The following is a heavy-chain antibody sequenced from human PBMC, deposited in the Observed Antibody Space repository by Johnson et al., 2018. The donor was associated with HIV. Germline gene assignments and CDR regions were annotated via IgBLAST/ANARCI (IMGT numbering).Heavy chain of an antibody. CDR2: VKGETDGATI. Sequence: VQLVESGGGLIQPGGSLRLSCAASGFTVSSNYMNWVRQTPGKGVEWVGRVKGETDGATIDYAAPVKGRFTISRDGSKNTLYLRMKSLKTEDTGIYYCTTGLYWNDAFDIWGQGTMVSVSS. CDR3: TTGLYWNDAFDI. D-gene: IGHD1-1*01. CDR1: GFTVSSNY. V-gene: IGHV3-15*01. J-gene: IGHJ3*02.